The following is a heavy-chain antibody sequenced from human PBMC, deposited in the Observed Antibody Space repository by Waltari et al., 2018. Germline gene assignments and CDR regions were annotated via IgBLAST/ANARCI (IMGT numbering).Heavy chain of an antibody. CDR1: GYTFTDFY. CDR3: ARAGSTLIWGVAE. CDR2: VNPNGGST. V-gene: IGHV1-46*04. Sequence: QVQLVQSGAEVKNPGASVKVSCKASGYTFTDFYRHRVRQAPGQGLEWMGIVNPNGGSTTYAQKLQDRVTMTRDTSTSTVYMELSSLRSEDTAVYYCARAGSTLIWGVAEWGQGTLVTVSS. J-gene: IGHJ4*02. D-gene: IGHD2-2*01.